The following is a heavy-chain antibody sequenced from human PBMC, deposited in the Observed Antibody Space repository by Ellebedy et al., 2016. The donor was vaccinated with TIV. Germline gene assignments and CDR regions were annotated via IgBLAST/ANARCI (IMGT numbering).Heavy chain of an antibody. V-gene: IGHV4-4*07. D-gene: IGHD6-19*01. J-gene: IGHJ4*02. CDR2: VYTSEST. CDR3: VRGRIGVAEFGH. CDR1: GDSIIDYY. Sequence: GSLRLXXTVSGDSIIDYYWSWIRQPAGRRLEWIGRVYTSESTGVSTSYNPSLKSRVTMSLDTSKNRLSLELTSVTAADTAVYYCVRGRIGVAEFGHWGQGILVTVSS.